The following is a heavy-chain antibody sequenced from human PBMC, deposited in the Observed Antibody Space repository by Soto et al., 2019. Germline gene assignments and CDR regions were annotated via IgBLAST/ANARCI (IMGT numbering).Heavy chain of an antibody. CDR1: GFSLSTSGVG. Sequence: SGPTLVNPTQTLTLTCTFSGFSLSTSGVGVGWIRQPPGKALEWLALIYWNDDKRYSPSLKSRLTITKDTSKNQVVLTMTNMDPVDTATYYCAHKGRLRYSDRPHSPWFDPWGQGTLVTVSS. CDR3: AHKGRLRYSDRPHSPWFDP. D-gene: IGHD3-9*01. J-gene: IGHJ5*02. V-gene: IGHV2-5*01. CDR2: IYWNDDK.